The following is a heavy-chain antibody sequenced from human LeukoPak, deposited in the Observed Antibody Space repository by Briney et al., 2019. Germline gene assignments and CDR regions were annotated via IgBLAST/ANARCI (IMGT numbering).Heavy chain of an antibody. D-gene: IGHD5-18*01. CDR1: GGSISSSSYY. CDR2: IYYSGST. V-gene: IGHV4-39*01. Sequence: MASETLSLTCTVSGGSISSSSYYWGWIRQPPGKGLEWIGSIYYSGSTYYNPSLKSRVTISVDTSKNQFSLKLSSVTAADTAVYYCASKRIQLDFDYWGQGTLVTASS. J-gene: IGHJ4*02. CDR3: ASKRIQLDFDY.